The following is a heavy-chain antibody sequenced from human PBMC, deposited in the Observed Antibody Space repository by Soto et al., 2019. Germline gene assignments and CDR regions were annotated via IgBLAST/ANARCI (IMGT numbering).Heavy chain of an antibody. CDR3: ARELYSSSARYFDY. V-gene: IGHV3-21*01. J-gene: IGHJ4*02. CDR2: ISSSSSYI. D-gene: IGHD6-6*01. CDR1: GVTFSSYS. Sequence: EVPLVESGGGLVKPGGSLRLACAASGVTFSSYSMNWVLQAPGKGLEWVSSISSSSSYIYYADSVKGRFTISGDNAKNSLYLQMNSMRAEATAVYSAARELYSSSARYFDYWGQGTLVPVSS.